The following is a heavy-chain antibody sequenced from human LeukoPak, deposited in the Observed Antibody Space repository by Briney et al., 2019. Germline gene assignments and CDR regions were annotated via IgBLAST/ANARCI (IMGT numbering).Heavy chain of an antibody. CDR3: ATTDTAMVDASLDY. Sequence: GASVKVSCKVSGYTLTELSMHWVRQAPGKGLEWMGGFDPEDGETIYAQKLQSRVTMTEDTSTDTAYMELSSLRSEDTAVYYCATTDTAMVDASLDYWGQGTLVTVSS. CDR2: FDPEDGET. D-gene: IGHD5-18*01. CDR1: GYTLTELS. V-gene: IGHV1-24*01. J-gene: IGHJ4*02.